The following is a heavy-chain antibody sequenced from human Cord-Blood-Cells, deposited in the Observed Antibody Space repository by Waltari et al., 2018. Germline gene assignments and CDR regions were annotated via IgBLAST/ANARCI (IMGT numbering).Heavy chain of an antibody. CDR3: ASAPFLIVVVPAATYGMDV. CDR2: IIPIFGTA. V-gene: IGHV1-69*06. Sequence: QVQLVQSGAEVKQPGSSVKVSCKASGGTFSSYAISWVRPAPGPGLEWMGGIIPIFGTANYAQKFQGRVTITADKSTSTAYMELSSLRSEDTAVYYCASAPFLIVVVPAATYGMDVWGQGTTVTVSS. D-gene: IGHD2-2*01. J-gene: IGHJ6*02. CDR1: GGTFSSYA.